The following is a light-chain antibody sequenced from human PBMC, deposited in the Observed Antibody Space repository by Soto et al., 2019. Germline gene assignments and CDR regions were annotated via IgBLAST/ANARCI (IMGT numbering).Light chain of an antibody. CDR1: SSDVGGYSY. CDR2: DVS. V-gene: IGLV2-14*01. Sequence: ALTQPASVSGFPGQSIAISCTGTSSDVGGYSYVSWYQQQPGKAPKLVISDVSNRPSGVSDRFSGSKSGNTASLTISGLQTEDEADYYCASYTTSSTHVFGTGTKVTVL. CDR3: ASYTTSSTHV. J-gene: IGLJ1*01.